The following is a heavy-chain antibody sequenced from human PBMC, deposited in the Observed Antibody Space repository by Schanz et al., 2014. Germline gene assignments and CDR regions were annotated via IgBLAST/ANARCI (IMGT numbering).Heavy chain of an antibody. Sequence: QVQLVQSGAEVKKPGASVKLSCKASNYIFTKYYIHCVRQAPGQGLEWMGWISAYNGHTTYAQKFQGRVTMTTDTSTSTAYMELRNVRYDDTAMYYCARDGEAAAGCDYWGQGTLVTVSS. CDR3: ARDGEAAAGCDY. CDR1: NYIFTKYY. J-gene: IGHJ4*02. V-gene: IGHV1-18*04. D-gene: IGHD6-13*01. CDR2: ISAYNGHT.